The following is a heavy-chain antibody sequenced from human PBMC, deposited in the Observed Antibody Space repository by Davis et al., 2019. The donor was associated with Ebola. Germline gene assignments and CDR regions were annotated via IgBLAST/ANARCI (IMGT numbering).Heavy chain of an antibody. CDR2: INGYNGNT. CDR3: AREPEPLGGSCYSLGCYFDF. J-gene: IGHJ4*02. CDR1: GYTFSSYG. D-gene: IGHD2-15*01. V-gene: IGHV1-18*01. Sequence: ASVTVSCKASGYTFSSYGLNWVRQAPGQGLEWMGWINGYNGNTNYAQKFQGRVTMTTDTSTSTAYMELRTLGSDDTAVYYCAREPEPLGGSCYSLGCYFDFWGQGTLVTVSS.